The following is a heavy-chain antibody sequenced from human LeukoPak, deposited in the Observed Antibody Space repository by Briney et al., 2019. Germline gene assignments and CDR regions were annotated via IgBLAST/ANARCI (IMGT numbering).Heavy chain of an antibody. D-gene: IGHD1-26*01. CDR1: GYTFTGYY. J-gene: IGHJ5*02. Sequence: ASVKVSCKASGYTFTGYYMHWVRQAPGQGLEWMGIINPSGGSTSYAQKFQGRVTMTRDMSTSTDYMELSSLRSEDTAVYYCARDQTGEWELVSGWWFDPWGQGTLVTVSS. CDR2: INPSGGST. V-gene: IGHV1-46*01. CDR3: ARDQTGEWELVSGWWFDP.